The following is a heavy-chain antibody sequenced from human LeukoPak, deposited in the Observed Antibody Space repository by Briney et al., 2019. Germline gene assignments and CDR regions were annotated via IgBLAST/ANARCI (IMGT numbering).Heavy chain of an antibody. V-gene: IGHV3-23*01. CDR2: ICGSGGST. CDR3: AKEVVVVVAAITHFDY. CDR1: GFTFSSYA. J-gene: IGHJ4*02. Sequence: GGSLRLSCAASGFTFSSYAMSWVRQAPGKGLEWVSAICGSGGSTYYAVSVKGRFTISRDNSKNTLYLQMNSLRAEDTAVYYCAKEVVVVVAAITHFDYWGQGTLVTVSS. D-gene: IGHD2-15*01.